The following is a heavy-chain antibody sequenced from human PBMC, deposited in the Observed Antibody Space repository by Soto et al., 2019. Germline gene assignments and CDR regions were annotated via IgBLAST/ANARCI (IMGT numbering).Heavy chain of an antibody. CDR2: ISGRGGST. Sequence: EVQLLESGGGLAQPGGSLRLSCAASRITFSSYAMSWVRQAPGKGLEWVSGISGRGGSTYYADSVKGRFTISRDNSKNPQYLQLNSLRAEDTAVYYCAKDRMGRSGRIVAAGAFDYWGQGTLVTVSS. J-gene: IGHJ4*02. CDR1: RITFSSYA. D-gene: IGHD6-13*01. V-gene: IGHV3-23*01. CDR3: AKDRMGRSGRIVAAGAFDY.